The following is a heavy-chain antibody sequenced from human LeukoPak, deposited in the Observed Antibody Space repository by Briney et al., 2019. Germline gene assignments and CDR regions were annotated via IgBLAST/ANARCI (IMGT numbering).Heavy chain of an antibody. Sequence: GGSLRLSCAASGLTFSSYSMNWVRQAPGKGLEWVSSISSSSSYIYYADSVKGRFPISRDNAKNSLYLQMNSLRAEDTAVYYCARGKGGGDYWGQETLVTVSS. CDR3: ARGKGGGDY. D-gene: IGHD3-16*01. CDR1: GLTFSSYS. J-gene: IGHJ4*02. V-gene: IGHV3-21*01. CDR2: ISSSSSYI.